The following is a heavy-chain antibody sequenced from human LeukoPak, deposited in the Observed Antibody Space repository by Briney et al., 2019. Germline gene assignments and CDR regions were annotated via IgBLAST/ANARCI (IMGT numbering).Heavy chain of an antibody. CDR2: ISNNGGYT. CDR1: GFTFSSSA. CDR3: ARIEWERLGRAFDI. D-gene: IGHD1-26*01. Sequence: GGSLRLPCAASGFTFSSSAMSWVRQAPGKGLEWVSAISNNGGYTYYAGSVQGWFTISRDNSKSTLCLQMNSLRAEDMAVYYCARIEWERLGRAFDIWGQGTMVTVSS. J-gene: IGHJ3*02. V-gene: IGHV3-23*01.